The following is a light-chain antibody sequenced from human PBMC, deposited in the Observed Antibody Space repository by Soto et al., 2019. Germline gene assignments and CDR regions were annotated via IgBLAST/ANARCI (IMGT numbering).Light chain of an antibody. V-gene: IGKV3-20*01. CDR1: QSITSNF. Sequence: EIVLTQSPGTLSLSPGERATVSCRASQSITSNFLAWYQQKPGQAPRLLIYAATSRATGIPHRFSGSGSGTDFTLAISRLEPEDFAVYYCQHYGRSPTWTFGQGTKVEIK. J-gene: IGKJ1*01. CDR2: AAT. CDR3: QHYGRSPTWT.